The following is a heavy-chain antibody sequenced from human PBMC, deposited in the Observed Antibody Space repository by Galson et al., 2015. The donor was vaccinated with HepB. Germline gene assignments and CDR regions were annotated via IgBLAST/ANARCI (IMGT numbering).Heavy chain of an antibody. CDR1: GYTFTSYG. V-gene: IGHV1-18*04. Sequence: SVKASCKASGYTFTSYGISWVRQAPGQGLEWMGWISAYNGNTNYAQKLQGRVTMTTDTSTSTAYMELRSLRSDDTAVYYCASGYYDFWSGYSTYYYYGMDVWGQGTTVTVSS. D-gene: IGHD3-3*01. J-gene: IGHJ6*02. CDR2: ISAYNGNT. CDR3: ASGYYDFWSGYSTYYYYGMDV.